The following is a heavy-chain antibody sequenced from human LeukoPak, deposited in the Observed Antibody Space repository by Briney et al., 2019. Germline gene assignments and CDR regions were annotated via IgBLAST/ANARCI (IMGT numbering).Heavy chain of an antibody. V-gene: IGHV3-21*06. J-gene: IGHJ3*02. Sequence: GGSLRLSCVASGFTFSNYNMNWVRQAPGKGVEWVSSISGRSTYIYYADSLRGRFTISRDNAKNSLYLEMNSLRAEDTAVYYCARDPYYDYWSEYGTEAFDIWGPGTMVTVSS. D-gene: IGHD3-3*01. CDR2: ISGRSTYI. CDR1: GFTFSNYN. CDR3: ARDPYYDYWSEYGTEAFDI.